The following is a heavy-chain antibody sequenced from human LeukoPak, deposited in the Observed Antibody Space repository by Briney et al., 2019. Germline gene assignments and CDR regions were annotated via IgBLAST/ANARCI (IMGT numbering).Heavy chain of an antibody. CDR1: GYTFTSYG. V-gene: IGHV1-69*04. J-gene: IGHJ3*02. D-gene: IGHD4-23*01. CDR2: IIPILGIA. CDR3: XXXEYGGNEDDAFDI. Sequence: SVKVSCKASGYTFTSYGISWVRQAPGQGLEWMGRIIPILGIANYAQKFQGRVTITADKSTSTAYMELSSLRSEDTAVYYCXXXEYGGNEDDAFDIWGQGTMVTVSS.